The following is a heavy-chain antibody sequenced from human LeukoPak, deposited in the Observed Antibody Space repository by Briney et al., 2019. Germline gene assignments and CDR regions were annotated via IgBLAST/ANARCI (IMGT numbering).Heavy chain of an antibody. CDR2: IRYDGSNE. CDR1: GFTFSSYG. J-gene: IGHJ4*02. Sequence: GGSLRLSCAASGFTFSSYGMHWVRQAPGKGLEWVAFIRYDGSNEYYADSVKGRFTISRDNSKNTLFLQMNSLRADDTAVYYCAQMHHCSGFVPDYWGQGTLVTVSS. CDR3: AQMHHCSGFVPDY. V-gene: IGHV3-30*02. D-gene: IGHD2-15*01.